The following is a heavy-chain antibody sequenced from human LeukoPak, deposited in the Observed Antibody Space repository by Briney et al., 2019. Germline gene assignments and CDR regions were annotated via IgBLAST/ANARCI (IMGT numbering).Heavy chain of an antibody. V-gene: IGHV3-33*01. J-gene: IGHJ3*02. Sequence: GGSLRLSCAASGFTFSNYGMHWVRQAPGKGLEWVAVIWYDGCNKYYADSVKGRFTISRDNSKNTLYLQMNSLRAEDTAVYYCASLSSGWPFDIWGQGTMVTVSS. CDR1: GFTFSNYG. D-gene: IGHD6-19*01. CDR3: ASLSSGWPFDI. CDR2: IWYDGCNK.